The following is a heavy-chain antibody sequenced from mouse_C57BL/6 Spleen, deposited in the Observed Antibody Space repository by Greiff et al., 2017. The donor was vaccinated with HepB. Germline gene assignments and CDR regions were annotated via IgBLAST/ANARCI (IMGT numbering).Heavy chain of an antibody. J-gene: IGHJ2*01. CDR1: GYTFTSYW. V-gene: IGHV1-72*01. CDR2: IDPNSGGT. D-gene: IGHD1-1*01. CDR3: ARAARSCGTVVSTDYFDY. Sequence: VQLQQPGAELVKPGASVKLSCKASGYTFTSYWMHWVKQRPGRGLEWIGRIDPNSGGTKYNEKFKSKATLTVDKPSSTAYMQLSSLTSEYSAVYYCARAARSCGTVVSTDYFDYWGQGTTLTVSS.